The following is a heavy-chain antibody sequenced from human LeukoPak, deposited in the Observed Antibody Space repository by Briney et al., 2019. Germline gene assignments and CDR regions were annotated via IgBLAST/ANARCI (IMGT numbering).Heavy chain of an antibody. CDR1: GFTFDDYA. D-gene: IGHD6-19*01. CDR3: AKERAVAGKGGLGMDV. Sequence: GGSLRLSCAASGFTFDDYAMHWVRQAPGKGLEWVSGISWNSGSIGYADSVKGRFTISRDNAKNSLYLQMNSLRAEDTALYYCAKERAVAGKGGLGMDVWGRGTTVTVSS. J-gene: IGHJ6*02. V-gene: IGHV3-9*01. CDR2: ISWNSGSI.